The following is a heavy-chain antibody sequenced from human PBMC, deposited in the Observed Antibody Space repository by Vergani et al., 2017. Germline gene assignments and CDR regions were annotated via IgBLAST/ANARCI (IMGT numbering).Heavy chain of an antibody. Sequence: EVQLVESGGGLVQPGGSLRLSCAASGFTFSSYWMHWVRQAPGKGLVWVSRINSDGSSTTYADSVKGRFTISRDNAKHTLYLQMNSLRAEDTAVYYCVRDTYSYDSSGNYPSGGMDVWGQGTTVTVSS. CDR2: INSDGSST. D-gene: IGHD3-22*01. CDR3: VRDTYSYDSSGNYPSGGMDV. CDR1: GFTFSSYW. J-gene: IGHJ6*02. V-gene: IGHV3-74*01.